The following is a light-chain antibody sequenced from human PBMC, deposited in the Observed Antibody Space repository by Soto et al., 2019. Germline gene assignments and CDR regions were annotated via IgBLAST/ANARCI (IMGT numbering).Light chain of an antibody. CDR2: EVS. Sequence: QSALTQPPSASGSPGQSVTISCTGTSSDVGGYNYVSWYQQHPGKAPKLMIYEVSKRPSGVPDRFSGSKSGNTASLTVSGLQAEDEADYYCSSYAGSNNFGVVFCGGTKITVL. CDR1: SSDVGGYNY. J-gene: IGLJ2*01. V-gene: IGLV2-8*01. CDR3: SSYAGSNNFGVV.